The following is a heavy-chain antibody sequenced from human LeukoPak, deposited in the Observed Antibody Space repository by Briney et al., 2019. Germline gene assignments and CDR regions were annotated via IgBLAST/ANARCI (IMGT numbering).Heavy chain of an antibody. CDR2: IIPILGIA. J-gene: IGHJ3*02. D-gene: IGHD6-19*01. CDR1: GGTFSSYA. Sequence: ASVKVSCKASGGTFSSYAISWVRQAPGQGLEWMGRIIPILGIANYAQKLQGRVTMTTDTSTSTAYMELRGLRSDDTAVYYCARDWYSSGWYRSAFDIWGQGTMVTVSS. CDR3: ARDWYSSGWYRSAFDI. V-gene: IGHV1-69*04.